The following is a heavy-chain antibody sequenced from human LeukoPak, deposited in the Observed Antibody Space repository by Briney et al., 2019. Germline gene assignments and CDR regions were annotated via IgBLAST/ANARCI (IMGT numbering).Heavy chain of an antibody. V-gene: IGHV1-2*02. D-gene: IGHD2-21*02. J-gene: IGHJ5*01. CDR3: ARMDLDGGDSIGFDS. CDR1: GYTFTDFF. Sequence: GASVKVSFKASGYTFTDFFMHWVGQAAGQGREGMGWINPNIGDADYAQKFQGRVTITRDRSINTAYMELSRLTSDDTAVYYCARMDLDGGDSIGFDSWGQGTLVTVSS. CDR2: INPNIGDA.